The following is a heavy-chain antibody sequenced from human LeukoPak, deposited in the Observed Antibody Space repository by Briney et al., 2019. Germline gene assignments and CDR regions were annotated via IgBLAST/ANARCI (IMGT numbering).Heavy chain of an antibody. Sequence: SETLSLTCTVSGGSISSSSYYWGWIRQPPGKGLDWIGSIYYSGSTYYNPSLKSRVTISVDTSKNQFSLKLSSVTAADTAVYYCARPFSYSSGWYYFDYWGQGTLVTVSS. J-gene: IGHJ4*02. CDR2: IYYSGST. D-gene: IGHD6-19*01. CDR3: ARPFSYSSGWYYFDY. V-gene: IGHV4-39*01. CDR1: GGSISSSSYY.